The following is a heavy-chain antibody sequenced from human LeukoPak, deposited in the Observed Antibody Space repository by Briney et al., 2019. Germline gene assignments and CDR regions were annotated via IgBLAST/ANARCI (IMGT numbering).Heavy chain of an antibody. CDR1: GLTFSSYA. V-gene: IGHV3-23*01. J-gene: IGHJ3*02. Sequence: PGGSLRLSCAASGLTFSSYAMTWVRKAPGKGLEWISAISGSAYSTSYADSVKGRFTISRDNSKNTLYLQMNSLRAEDTAIYYCARNTSGFKLGDAFDIWGQGTMVTVSS. D-gene: IGHD3-22*01. CDR3: ARNTSGFKLGDAFDI. CDR2: ISGSAYST.